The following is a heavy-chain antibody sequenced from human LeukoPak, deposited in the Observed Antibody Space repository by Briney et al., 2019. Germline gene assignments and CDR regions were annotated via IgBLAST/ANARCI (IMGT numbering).Heavy chain of an antibody. CDR1: GGSISSYY. Sequence: PSETLSLTCTVSGGSISSYYWSWIRQPPGKGLEWIGYIYYSGSTNYNPSLKSRVTISVDTSKNQFSLKLSSVTAADTAVYYCARRGGYGPFDYWGQGTLVTVSS. CDR2: IYYSGST. J-gene: IGHJ4*02. V-gene: IGHV4-59*08. D-gene: IGHD5-12*01. CDR3: ARRGGYGPFDY.